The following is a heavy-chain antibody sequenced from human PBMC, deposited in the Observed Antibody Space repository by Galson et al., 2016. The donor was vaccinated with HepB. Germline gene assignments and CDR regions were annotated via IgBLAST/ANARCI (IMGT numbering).Heavy chain of an antibody. D-gene: IGHD5-24*01. CDR2: SSTKGDT. CDR1: GYNFMNYG. CDR3: ARDWSREMPTITDF. Sequence: SVKVSCKASGYNFMNYGISWVRQAPGQGPEWMGWSSTKGDTNYAQRLQDRVTMTTDTPTSTAYMELRSLRSDDTALYYCARDWSREMPTITDFWGQGTLVTVSS. V-gene: IGHV1-18*04. J-gene: IGHJ4*02.